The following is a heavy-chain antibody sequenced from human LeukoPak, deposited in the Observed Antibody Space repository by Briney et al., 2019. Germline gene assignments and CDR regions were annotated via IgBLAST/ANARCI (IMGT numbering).Heavy chain of an antibody. V-gene: IGHV3-23*01. CDR1: GFTFSSYA. CDR2: ISGSGGST. J-gene: IGHJ6*02. Sequence: GGSLRLSCAASGFTFSSYAMSWVRQAPGKGLEWVSVISGSGGSTYYADSVKGRFTISRDNSKNTLYLQMNSLRAEDTAVYYCAKCGVVPAAKYYYYYYGMDVWGQGTTVTVSS. CDR3: AKCGVVPAAKYYYYYYGMDV. D-gene: IGHD2-2*01.